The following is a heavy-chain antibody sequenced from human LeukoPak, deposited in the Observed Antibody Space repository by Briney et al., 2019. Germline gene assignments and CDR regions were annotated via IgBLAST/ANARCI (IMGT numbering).Heavy chain of an antibody. CDR2: INPSGGST. CDR3: ARDRRYDSSGYSLDY. V-gene: IGHV1-46*01. D-gene: IGHD3-22*01. J-gene: IGHJ4*02. Sequence: ASVKVSCKASGYTFTSYGTSWVRQAPGQGLEWMGIINPSGGSTNYAQKFQGRVTMTRDTSTSTVYMELSSLRSEDTAVYYCARDRRYDSSGYSLDYWGRGTLVTVSS. CDR1: GYTFTSYG.